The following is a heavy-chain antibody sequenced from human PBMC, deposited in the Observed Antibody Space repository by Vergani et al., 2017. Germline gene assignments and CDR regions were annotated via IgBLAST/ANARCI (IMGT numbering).Heavy chain of an antibody. D-gene: IGHD4-17*01. CDR3: ARDQTTLPPYGDYFDY. CDR1: GFTFSSYW. CDR2: IKQDGSEK. J-gene: IGHJ4*02. Sequence: VQLVESGGGLVQPGGSLRLSCAASGFTFSSYWMSWVRQAPGKGLEWVANIKQDGSEKYYVDSVKGRFTISRDNAKNALYLQMNSLRAEDTAVYYCARDQTTLPPYGDYFDYWGQGTLVTVSS. V-gene: IGHV3-7*03.